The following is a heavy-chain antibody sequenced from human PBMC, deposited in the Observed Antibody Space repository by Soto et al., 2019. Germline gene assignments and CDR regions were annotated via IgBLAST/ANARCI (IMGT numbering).Heavy chain of an antibody. CDR3: AKGLPFTVTTYFDY. CDR1: GFTFSSYA. CDR2: ISGSGGST. Sequence: LRLSCAASGFTFSSYAMSWVRQAPGKGLEWVSAISGSGGSTYYADSVKGRFTISRDNSKNTLYLQMNSLRAEDTAVYYCAKGLPFTVTTYFDYWGQGTLVTSPQ. V-gene: IGHV3-23*01. D-gene: IGHD4-17*01. J-gene: IGHJ4*02.